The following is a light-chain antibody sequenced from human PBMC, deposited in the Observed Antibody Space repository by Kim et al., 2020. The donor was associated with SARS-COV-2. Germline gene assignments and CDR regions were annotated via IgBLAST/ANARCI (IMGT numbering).Light chain of an antibody. CDR1: KLGDKY. Sequence: SYELTQPPSVSVSPGQTASITYSGDKLGDKYACWYQQKPGQSPVLVIYQDSKRPSGIPERFSGSNSGNTATLTISGTQAMDEADYYCQAWDSSTAYVFGTVTKVTVL. V-gene: IGLV3-1*01. J-gene: IGLJ1*01. CDR2: QDS. CDR3: QAWDSSTAYV.